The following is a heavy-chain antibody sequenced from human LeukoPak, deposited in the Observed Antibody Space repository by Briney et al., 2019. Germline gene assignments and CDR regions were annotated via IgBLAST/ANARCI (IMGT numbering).Heavy chain of an antibody. Sequence: SETLSLTCTVSGGSISSYYWSWIRQPPGKGLEWIGYIYHSGSTYYNPSLKSRVTISVDRSKNQFSLKLSSVTAADTAVYYCARVRVVVPAATIWFDPWGQGTLVTVSS. V-gene: IGHV4-59*12. J-gene: IGHJ5*02. CDR1: GGSISSYY. D-gene: IGHD2-2*01. CDR2: IYHSGST. CDR3: ARVRVVVPAATIWFDP.